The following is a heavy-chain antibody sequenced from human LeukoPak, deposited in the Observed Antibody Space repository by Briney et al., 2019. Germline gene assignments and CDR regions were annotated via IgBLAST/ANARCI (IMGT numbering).Heavy chain of an antibody. Sequence: ASVKVSCKASGYMFNFYGISWVRQAPGQGLEWMGWISAFNGNTNYARNFQDRVTMTTDTSTSTAYMELTSLRSDDTAVYYCARSPPSTGYDRFDTWGQGTLVTVSS. CDR2: ISAFNGNT. V-gene: IGHV1-18*01. J-gene: IGHJ4*02. CDR1: GYMFNFYG. CDR3: ARSPPSTGYDRFDT. D-gene: IGHD5-12*01.